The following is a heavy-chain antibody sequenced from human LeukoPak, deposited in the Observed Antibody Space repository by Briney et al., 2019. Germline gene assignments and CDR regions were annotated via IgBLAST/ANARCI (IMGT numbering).Heavy chain of an antibody. CDR3: ARNNGMDV. J-gene: IGHJ6*02. Sequence: GGSLRLSCAVSGFTFSSHWMTWVRQVPGRGPEWVANVNRDGSETYYLDSVKGRFTISKDNAKNSLYLQMNSLRAEDTALYHCARNNGMDVWGQGTTVIVSS. CDR2: VNRDGSET. CDR1: GFTFSSHW. V-gene: IGHV3-7*03.